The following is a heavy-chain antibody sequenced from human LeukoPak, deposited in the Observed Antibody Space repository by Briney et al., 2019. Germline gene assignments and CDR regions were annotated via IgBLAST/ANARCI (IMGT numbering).Heavy chain of an antibody. CDR2: ISGGSGYK. J-gene: IGHJ4*02. CDR1: GFKFSSYA. CDR3: AKFWDISTGYFDC. D-gene: IGHD3-9*01. V-gene: IGHV3-23*01. Sequence: PAGSLTLSCAASGFKFSSYAMSWLRQSPGKELEWVSAISGGSGYKYYADSVKGRFTISRDNSKNTLYLQMNSLRAEDTAVYYCAKFWDISTGYFDCWGQGTLVTVSS.